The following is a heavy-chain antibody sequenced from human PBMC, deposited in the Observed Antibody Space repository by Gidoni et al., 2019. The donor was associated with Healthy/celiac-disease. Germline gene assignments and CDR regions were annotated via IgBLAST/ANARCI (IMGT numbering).Heavy chain of an antibody. CDR3: TTGVSPRSPDAFDI. V-gene: IGHV3-15*01. Sequence: KGRFTISRDDSTNTLYLQMNSLKTEDTAVYYCTTGVSPRSPDAFDIWGQGTLVTVSS. D-gene: IGHD2-15*01. J-gene: IGHJ3*02.